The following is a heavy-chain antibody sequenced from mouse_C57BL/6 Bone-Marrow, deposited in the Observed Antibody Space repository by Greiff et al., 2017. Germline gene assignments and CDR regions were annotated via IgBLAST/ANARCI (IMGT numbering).Heavy chain of an antibody. J-gene: IGHJ3*01. Sequence: VQLQQSGAELVKPGASVKLSCTASGFNIKDYYMPWVKQRTEQGLEWIGGIDPEDGETKYAPKFQGKATLTADTSSNTAYLQLSSLTSEDAAVYYCGFDSYPCAYWGQGTLVTVSA. CDR3: GFDSYPCAY. CDR2: IDPEDGET. V-gene: IGHV14-2*01. D-gene: IGHD2-12*01. CDR1: GFNIKDYY.